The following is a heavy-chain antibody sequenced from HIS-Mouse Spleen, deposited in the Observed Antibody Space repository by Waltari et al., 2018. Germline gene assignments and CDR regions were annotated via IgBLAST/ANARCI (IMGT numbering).Heavy chain of an antibody. CDR3: AREIPYSSSWYDWYFDL. Sequence: QLQLQESGPGLVKPSETLSLTCTVSGCSISSSSYYWGWIRQPPGKGLEWIGSVYYSGSTYYNPSLKSRVTISVDTSKNQCSLKLGSVTAADTAVYYCAREIPYSSSWYDWYFDLWGRGTLVTVSS. V-gene: IGHV4-39*07. J-gene: IGHJ2*01. D-gene: IGHD6-13*01. CDR1: GCSISSSSYY. CDR2: VYYSGST.